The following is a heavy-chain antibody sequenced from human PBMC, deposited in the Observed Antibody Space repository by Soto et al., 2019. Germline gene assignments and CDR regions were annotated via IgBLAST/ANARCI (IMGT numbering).Heavy chain of an antibody. CDR3: ARHLEVAGNDAFDI. V-gene: IGHV4-59*08. CDR1: GGSISPYY. D-gene: IGHD6-19*01. CDR2: IYYSGST. J-gene: IGHJ3*02. Sequence: SETLSLTCTVSGGSISPYYWSWIRQPPGKGLEWIAYIYYSGSTNYNPSLKSRATISVDTSKNHFSLKLSSVTAADTAMYYCARHLEVAGNDAFDIWGQGTMVTVSS.